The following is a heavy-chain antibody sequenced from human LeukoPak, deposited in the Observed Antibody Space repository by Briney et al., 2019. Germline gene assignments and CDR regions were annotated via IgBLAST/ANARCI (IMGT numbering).Heavy chain of an antibody. V-gene: IGHV3-15*01. J-gene: IGHJ4*02. CDR1: GFTISNAW. Sequence: GGSLRLSCAASGFTISNAWMSWVSQALGKGLEWVGRIKSKTDGGTTDYAAPVKGRFTISRDDSKNTLYLQMNSLKTEDTAVYYCTIKSATIYYFDYWGQGTLVTVSS. D-gene: IGHD5-12*01. CDR2: IKSKTDGGTT. CDR3: TIKSATIYYFDY.